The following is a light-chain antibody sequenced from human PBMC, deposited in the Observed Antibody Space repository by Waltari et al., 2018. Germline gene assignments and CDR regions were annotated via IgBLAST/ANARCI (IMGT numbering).Light chain of an antibody. Sequence: QSALTQPASMSGSPGQSITISCTGTSSDVQGFNFVSWYQQYPGKAPKPNIYDVANRPSGVSHRFSGSRSDNTASLTISGLQAEDEADYYCSSYTSVNTRFGGGTKLTVL. V-gene: IGLV2-14*03. CDR1: SSDVQGFNF. CDR3: SSYTSVNTR. CDR2: DVA. J-gene: IGLJ2*01.